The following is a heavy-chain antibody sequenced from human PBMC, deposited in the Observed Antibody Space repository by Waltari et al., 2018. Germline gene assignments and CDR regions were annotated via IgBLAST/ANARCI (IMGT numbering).Heavy chain of an antibody. D-gene: IGHD3-22*01. J-gene: IGHJ4*02. CDR2: IYSGGST. V-gene: IGHV3-53*01. Sequence: EVQLVESGGGLIQPGGSLRLSCAASGFTVSSNYMSWVRQAPGKGLEWVSVIYSGGSTYYADSGRGRFTISRDNSKNTLYLQMNSLRAEDTAVYYCATVPSSGKYYFDYWGQGTLVTVSS. CDR3: ATVPSSGKYYFDY. CDR1: GFTVSSNY.